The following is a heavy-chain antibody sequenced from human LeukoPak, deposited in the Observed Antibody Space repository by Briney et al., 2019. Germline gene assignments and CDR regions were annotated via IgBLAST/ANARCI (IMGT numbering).Heavy chain of an antibody. CDR1: GYTFTGYY. CDR2: INPNSGGT. CDR3: ARGSIVGATFDYFDY. D-gene: IGHD1-26*01. J-gene: IGHJ4*02. V-gene: IGHV1-2*02. Sequence: ASVKVSCKASGYTFTGYYIHWVRQAPGQGLEWMGWINPNSGGTNYAQKFQGRVTMTRDTSVSTAYMDLSRLRSDDTAVYYCARGSIVGATFDYFDYWGQGTLVTVSS.